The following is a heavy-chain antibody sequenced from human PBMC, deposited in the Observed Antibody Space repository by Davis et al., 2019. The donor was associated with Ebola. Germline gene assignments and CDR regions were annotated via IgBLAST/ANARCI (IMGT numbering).Heavy chain of an antibody. CDR2: IFPGDSDT. V-gene: IGHV5-51*01. J-gene: IGHJ4*02. D-gene: IGHD5-24*01. CDR3: ARGTDGYNPGGYFDS. Sequence: KVSCNGSGYSFTSYWISWVRQMPGKGLECMGIIFPGDSDTRYSPSFQGQVTISADKSISTAYLQWSSLKASDTATYYCARGTDGYNPGGYFDSWGQGTLVTVSS. CDR1: GYSFTSYW.